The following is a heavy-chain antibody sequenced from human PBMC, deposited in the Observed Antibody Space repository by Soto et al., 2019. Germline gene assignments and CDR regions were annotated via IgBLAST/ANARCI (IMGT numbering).Heavy chain of an antibody. J-gene: IGHJ5*02. V-gene: IGHV4-39*01. D-gene: IGHD3-10*01. CDR1: GGSISSSSYY. CDR2: IYYSGST. CDR3: ARGHVLLWFGRPNWFDP. Sequence: SETLSLTCTVSGGSISSSSYYWGWIRQPPGKGLEWIGSIYYSGSTYYNPSLKSRVTISVDTSKNQFSLKLSSVTAADTAVYYCARGHVLLWFGRPNWFDPWGQGTLVTVSS.